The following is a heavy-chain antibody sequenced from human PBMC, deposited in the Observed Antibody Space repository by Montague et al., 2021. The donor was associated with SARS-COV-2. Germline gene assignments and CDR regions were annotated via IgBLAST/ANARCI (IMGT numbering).Heavy chain of an antibody. Sequence: SRRLSCAASGFTFSSYAMSWVRQAPGKGLEWVSVIYSDGSSTYCADSVKGRFTISRDNSKNTLYLQMNSLRAEDTAVYYCAKSRGIRYDSSGYYYPLDYWGQGTLVTVSS. CDR3: AKSRGIRYDSSGYYYPLDY. D-gene: IGHD3-22*01. CDR1: GFTFSSYA. J-gene: IGHJ4*02. V-gene: IGHV3-23*03. CDR2: IYSDGSST.